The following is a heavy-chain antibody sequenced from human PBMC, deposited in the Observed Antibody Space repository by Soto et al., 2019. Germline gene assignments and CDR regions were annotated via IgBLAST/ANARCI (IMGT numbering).Heavy chain of an antibody. Sequence: GGSLRLSCAASGFTFSSYSMNWVRQAPGKGLEWVSSISSSSSYIYYADSVKGRFTISRDNAKNSLYLQMNSLRAEDTAVYYWARGLLNYDFWSGDYNTAFDIWGQGTMVTVSS. J-gene: IGHJ3*02. D-gene: IGHD3-3*01. CDR2: ISSSSSYI. V-gene: IGHV3-21*01. CDR1: GFTFSSYS. CDR3: ARGLLNYDFWSGDYNTAFDI.